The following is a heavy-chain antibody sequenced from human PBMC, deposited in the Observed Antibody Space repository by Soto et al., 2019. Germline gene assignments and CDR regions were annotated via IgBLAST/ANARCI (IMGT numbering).Heavy chain of an antibody. CDR2: ISAYNGNT. Sequence: ASVKVSCKASGYTFTSYGISWVRQAPGQGLEWMGWISAYNGNTNYAQKLQGRVTMTTDTSTSTAYMELRSLRSDDTAVYYCARDDAGYSSSWYLTYYYYGMDVWGRG. V-gene: IGHV1-18*01. D-gene: IGHD6-13*01. J-gene: IGHJ6*02. CDR1: GYTFTSYG. CDR3: ARDDAGYSSSWYLTYYYYGMDV.